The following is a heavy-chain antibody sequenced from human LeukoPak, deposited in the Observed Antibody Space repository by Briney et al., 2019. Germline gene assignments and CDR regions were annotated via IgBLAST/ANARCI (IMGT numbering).Heavy chain of an antibody. CDR3: ARDSASYYYGSGSYWGLFDY. D-gene: IGHD3-10*01. CDR1: GFTFSSYW. Sequence: GGSLRLSCAASGFTFSSYWMSWVRQAPGKGLEWVANIKQDGSDKYYVDSVKGRFTISRDNAKDSLYLQMNSLRADDTAVYYCARDSASYYYGSGSYWGLFDYWGQGTLVTVSS. CDR2: IKQDGSDK. J-gene: IGHJ4*02. V-gene: IGHV3-7*01.